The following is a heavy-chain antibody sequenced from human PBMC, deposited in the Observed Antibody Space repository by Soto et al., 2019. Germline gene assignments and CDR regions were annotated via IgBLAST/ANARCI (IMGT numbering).Heavy chain of an antibody. J-gene: IGHJ3*02. V-gene: IGHV4-59*12. CDR1: GGSLSSYW. CDR2: IYYTGST. D-gene: IGHD3-9*01. CDR3: ARGGTNDWQVAFDI. Sequence: SETLSLTCTVSGGSLSSYWWSWIRQPPGKGLEWIGYIYYTGSTNYNPSLKSRVTMSLDTSKNQFSLKLTSVTAADTAVYYCARGGTNDWQVAFDIWGQGTMVTVSS.